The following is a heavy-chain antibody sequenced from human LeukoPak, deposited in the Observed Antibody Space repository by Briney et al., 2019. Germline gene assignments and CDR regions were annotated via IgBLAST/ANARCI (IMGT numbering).Heavy chain of an antibody. D-gene: IGHD1-1*01. CDR3: ARRTRWVGESITYYGMDV. CDR2: IHHDGTT. V-gene: IGHV4-4*02. CDR1: GDSLSSNNW. Sequence: PSETLSLTCFVSGDSLSSNNWWSWVRQPPEKGLEWIGEIHHDGTTNYNPSLKSRVATSLDKSKNQFSLILTSMTAADTAVYFCARRTRWVGESITYYGMDVWGQGTTVTVSS. J-gene: IGHJ6*02.